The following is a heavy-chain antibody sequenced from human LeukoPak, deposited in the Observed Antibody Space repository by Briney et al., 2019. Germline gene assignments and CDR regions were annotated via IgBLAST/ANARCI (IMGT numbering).Heavy chain of an antibody. J-gene: IGHJ4*02. CDR1: GGSINPYY. CDR3: ARGSSWYYFDF. V-gene: IGHV4-59*01. D-gene: IGHD6-13*01. CDR2: IYYSGST. Sequence: SETLSLTCTVSGGSINPYYWSWFRQPPGKGLEWIGYIYYSGSTNYNPSLKSRVTISVDTSKNQFSLKLSSVTAADTAVYYCARGSSWYYFDFWGQGTLVTVSS.